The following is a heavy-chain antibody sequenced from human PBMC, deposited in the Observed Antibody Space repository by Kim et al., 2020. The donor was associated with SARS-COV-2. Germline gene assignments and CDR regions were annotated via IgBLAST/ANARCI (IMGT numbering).Heavy chain of an antibody. CDR1: GGSISSYY. CDR2: IYYSGST. CDR3: ARSSGYEPIDYYYYGMDV. D-gene: IGHD5-12*01. V-gene: IGHV4-59*13. J-gene: IGHJ6*02. Sequence: SETLSLTCTVSGGSISSYYWSWIRQPPGKGLEWIGYIYYSGSTNYNPSPKSRVTISVDTSKNQFSLKLSSVTAADTAVYYCARSSGYEPIDYYYYGMDVWGQGTTVTVSS.